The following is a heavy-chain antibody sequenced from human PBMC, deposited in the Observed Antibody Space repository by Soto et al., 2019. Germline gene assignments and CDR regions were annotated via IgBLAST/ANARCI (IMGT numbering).Heavy chain of an antibody. V-gene: IGHV1-2*02. CDR3: ARSRIQLWPDALDI. J-gene: IGHJ3*02. CDR2: INPNGGGT. D-gene: IGHD5-18*01. CDR1: GYTFISDD. Sequence: QVQLVQSGAELKKPGASVRVSCKASGYTFISDDINWVRQAPGQGLEWMGWINPNGGGTNYAQKYQGRITMTRDTSMSTAKMELSRMLSDDTAVYSCARSRIQLWPDALDIWGQGTMGTVSS.